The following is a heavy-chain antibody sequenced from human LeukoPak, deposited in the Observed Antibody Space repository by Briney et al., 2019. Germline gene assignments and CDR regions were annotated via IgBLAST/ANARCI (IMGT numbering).Heavy chain of an antibody. D-gene: IGHD2-2*01. CDR3: ARDGGNGLVPAAFKTFYYYMDV. CDR1: GFTFSTYS. CDR2: ITNGGATV. J-gene: IGHJ6*03. V-gene: IGHV3-48*04. Sequence: PGGSLRLSCAVSGFTFSTYSMNWVRQAPGKGLEWVSYITNGGATVYYADSVKGRFTISRDNAKNSLYLQMNSLRAEGTAVYYCARDGGNGLVPAAFKTFYYYMDVWGKGTTVTVSS.